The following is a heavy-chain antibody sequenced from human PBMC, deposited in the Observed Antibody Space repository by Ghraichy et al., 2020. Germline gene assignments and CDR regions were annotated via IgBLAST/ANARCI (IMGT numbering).Heavy chain of an antibody. V-gene: IGHV4-39*02. J-gene: IGHJ4*02. Sequence: ESLNISCTVSGVSISSSLYYWAWIRQPPGKGLEWIGSINYSGNTYYKSSLKSRVTISIDTSKNQFSLRLSSVTAADTAVYFCRRETKSTSRAEYWGQGTLVTVSS. CDR1: GVSISSSLYY. CDR3: RRETKSTSRAEY. CDR2: INYSGNT. D-gene: IGHD2-2*01.